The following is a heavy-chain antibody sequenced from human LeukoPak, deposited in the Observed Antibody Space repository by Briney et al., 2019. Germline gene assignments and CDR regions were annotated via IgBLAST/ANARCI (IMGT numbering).Heavy chain of an antibody. Sequence: GESLKISCKGSGYSFTSYWIGWVRQMPGKSLEWMGIIYPGDSDTRYSPSFQGQVTISADKSISTAYLQWSSLKASDTAMYYCGAGPYYYGSGSYYTFDYWGQGTLVTVSS. CDR3: GAGPYYYGSGSYYTFDY. CDR1: GYSFTSYW. J-gene: IGHJ4*02. D-gene: IGHD3-10*01. V-gene: IGHV5-51*01. CDR2: IYPGDSDT.